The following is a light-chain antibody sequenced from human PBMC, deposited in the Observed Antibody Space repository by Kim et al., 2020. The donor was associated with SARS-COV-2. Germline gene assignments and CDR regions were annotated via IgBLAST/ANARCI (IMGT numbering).Light chain of an antibody. CDR3: QEYATYSPWA. J-gene: IGKJ1*01. CDR2: KTS. Sequence: SVGDSVTITCRASEDIGSWLAWYQQKPGKAPNLLIYKTSNLQSGVPSRFSGSGSGTEFTLTISSLQPDDFATYYCQEYATYSPWAFGQGTKVDIK. V-gene: IGKV1-5*03. CDR1: EDIGSW.